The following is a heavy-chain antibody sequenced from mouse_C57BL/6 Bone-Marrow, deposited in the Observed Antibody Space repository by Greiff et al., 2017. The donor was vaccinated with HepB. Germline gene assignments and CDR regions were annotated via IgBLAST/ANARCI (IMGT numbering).Heavy chain of an antibody. CDR2: IDPSDSYT. D-gene: IGHD2-3*01. J-gene: IGHJ4*01. V-gene: IGHV1-69*01. CDR1: GYTFTSYW. Sequence: QVQLQQPGAELVMPGASVKLSCKASGYTFTSYWMHWVKQRPGQGLEWIGEIDPSDSYTNYNQKFKGKSTLTVDKSSSTAYMQLSSLTSEDSAVYYCARDGSYAMDYWGQGTSVTGSS. CDR3: ARDGSYAMDY.